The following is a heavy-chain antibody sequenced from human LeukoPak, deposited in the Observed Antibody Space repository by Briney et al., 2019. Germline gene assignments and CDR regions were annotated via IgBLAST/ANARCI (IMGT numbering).Heavy chain of an antibody. D-gene: IGHD6-13*01. CDR1: GFTFSNAW. Sequence: GGSLRLSCAASGFTFSNAWMNWVRQAPGKGLEWVGRIKSETDGGTTDYAAPVKGRFTISRDDSKNTLYLQMNSLRAEDTAVYYCAKCAAAAGTLSSYGMDIWGQGTTVTVS. CDR2: IKSETDGGTT. CDR3: AKCAAAAGTLSSYGMDI. J-gene: IGHJ6*02. V-gene: IGHV3-15*01.